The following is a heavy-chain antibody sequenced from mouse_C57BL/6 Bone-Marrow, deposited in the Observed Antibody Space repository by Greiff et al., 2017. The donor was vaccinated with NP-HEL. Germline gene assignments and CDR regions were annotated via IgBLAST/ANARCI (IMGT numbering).Heavy chain of an antibody. V-gene: IGHV1-55*01. Sequence: VQLQQPGAELVKPGASVKMSCKASGYTFTSYWITWVKQRPGQGLEWIGDFYPGSGSTNYNEKFKNKATLTVDTSSSTAYMQLSSLTSEDSAVYYCARMYGTLDYWGQGTTLTVSS. D-gene: IGHD2-10*02. CDR2: FYPGSGST. J-gene: IGHJ2*01. CDR1: GYTFTSYW. CDR3: ARMYGTLDY.